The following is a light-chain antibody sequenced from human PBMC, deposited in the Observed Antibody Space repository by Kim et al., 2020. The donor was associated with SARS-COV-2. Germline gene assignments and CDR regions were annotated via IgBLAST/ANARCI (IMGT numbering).Light chain of an antibody. V-gene: IGKV3-20*01. Sequence: SPGERAPLSCRASQSVSSSYLAWYQQKPDPAPRLLIYATSSRATGIPDRFRGGGSGTDFTLTISRLEPEDFAVYYCQQYGSSPRTFGQGTKLEIK. CDR2: ATS. J-gene: IGKJ2*01. CDR3: QQYGSSPRT. CDR1: QSVSSSY.